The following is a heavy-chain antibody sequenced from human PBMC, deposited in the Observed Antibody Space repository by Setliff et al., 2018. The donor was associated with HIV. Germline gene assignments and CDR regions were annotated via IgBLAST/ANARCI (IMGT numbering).Heavy chain of an antibody. CDR3: ARGVLITKRVTQTGGYYYYTDV. V-gene: IGHV4-39*01. Sequence: SETLSLTCSVSGVTISSHFWTWVRQPPGKGPEWIGSLYYRGTTYYNPSLKSRVTISTGTSNNQFSLTLSSVTAADTAVYYCARGVLITKRVTQTGGYYYYTDVWGKGTTVTVSS. CDR2: LYYRGTT. D-gene: IGHD2-21*02. CDR1: GVTISSHF. J-gene: IGHJ6*03.